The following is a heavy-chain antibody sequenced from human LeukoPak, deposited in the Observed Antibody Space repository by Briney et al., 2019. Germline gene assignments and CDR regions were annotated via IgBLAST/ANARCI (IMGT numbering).Heavy chain of an antibody. CDR1: GFTFDEFA. CDR3: VRDRDYDLADAFDH. Sequence: GGSLRLSCAASGFTFDEFAMHWVRQVPGKGLEWVSGINFNGDTTRYAHSVQGRFTISRDNAKKALYLQMNGLRGEDTALYYCVRDRDYDLADAFDHWGQGTLVAVSS. CDR2: INFNGDTT. D-gene: IGHD3-3*01. J-gene: IGHJ4*02. V-gene: IGHV3-9*01.